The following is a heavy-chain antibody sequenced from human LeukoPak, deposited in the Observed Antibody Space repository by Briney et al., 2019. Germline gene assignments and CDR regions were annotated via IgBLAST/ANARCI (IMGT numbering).Heavy chain of an antibody. CDR3: ARTAARRFDY. Sequence: GGSLRLSCTASGFTFSSYGMHWVRQAPGKGLEWVTVISYDGSNKYFADSVKGRFTISRDNSKNTLFLQMNSLRAEDTAVYYCARTAARRFDYWGQGTLVTVSS. V-gene: IGHV3-30*03. J-gene: IGHJ4*02. CDR2: ISYDGSNK. CDR1: GFTFSSYG. D-gene: IGHD6-6*01.